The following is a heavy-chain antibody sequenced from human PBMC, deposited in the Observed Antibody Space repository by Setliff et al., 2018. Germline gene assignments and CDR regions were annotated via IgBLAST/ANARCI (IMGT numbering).Heavy chain of an antibody. D-gene: IGHD3-3*01. CDR3: RFWSGYYKNDY. V-gene: IGHV4-34*08. Sequence: PGGSLRLSCAASGFRFSDLYMSWIRKPPGKGLECIGEINHSGSTNYNPSLTSRVTISVDTSKNQFSLKLSSVTAADTAVYYCRFWSGYYKNDYWGQGTLVTVSS. J-gene: IGHJ4*02. CDR2: INHSGST. CDR1: GFRFSDLY.